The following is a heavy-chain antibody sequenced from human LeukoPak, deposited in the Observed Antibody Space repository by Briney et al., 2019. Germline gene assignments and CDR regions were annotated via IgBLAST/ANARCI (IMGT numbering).Heavy chain of an antibody. Sequence: TSETLSLTCTVSGGSISSYYWSWIRQPPGKGLEWIGYIYYSGSTNYNPSLKSRVTISVDTSKNQFSLKLSSVTAADTAVYYCASTPYYGSGSPYDWFDPWGQGTLITVSS. J-gene: IGHJ5*02. CDR3: ASTPYYGSGSPYDWFDP. V-gene: IGHV4-59*01. D-gene: IGHD3-10*01. CDR2: IYYSGST. CDR1: GGSISSYY.